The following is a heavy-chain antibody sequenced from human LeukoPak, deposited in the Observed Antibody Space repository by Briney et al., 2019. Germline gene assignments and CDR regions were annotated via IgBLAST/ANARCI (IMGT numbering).Heavy chain of an antibody. CDR3: ARDPGRGTTNPFDY. CDR1: GGSISSYY. V-gene: IGHV4-59*01. CDR2: FYYSGST. D-gene: IGHD1-14*01. J-gene: IGHJ4*02. Sequence: PSETLSLTCTVSGGSISSYYWSWIRQPPGKGLEWIGYFYYSGSTNYNPSLKSRVTISVDTSKNQFSLKLGSVTAADTAVYYCARDPGRGTTNPFDYWGQGTLVTASS.